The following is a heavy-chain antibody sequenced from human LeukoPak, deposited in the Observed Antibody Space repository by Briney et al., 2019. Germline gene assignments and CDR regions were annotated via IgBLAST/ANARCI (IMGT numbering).Heavy chain of an antibody. CDR2: IYYSGST. J-gene: IGHJ4*02. V-gene: IGHV4-39*01. D-gene: IGHD1-26*01. Sequence: PSETLSLTCTVSGGSISSSSYYWGWIRQPPGKGLEWIGSIYYSGSTYYNPSLKSRVTISVDTSKNQFSLKLSSVTAAGTAVYYCARHEVGGSYDYFDYWGQGTLVTVSS. CDR3: ARHEVGGSYDYFDY. CDR1: GGSISSSSYY.